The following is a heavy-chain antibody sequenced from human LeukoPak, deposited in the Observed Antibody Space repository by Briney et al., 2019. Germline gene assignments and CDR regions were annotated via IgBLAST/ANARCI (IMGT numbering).Heavy chain of an antibody. CDR1: GFTFSSYR. D-gene: IGHD3-3*01. CDR2: INSNGSST. Sequence: GGSLRLSCAASGFTFSSYRMHWVRQAPGKGLVWVSRINSNGSSTSYADSVKGRFTISRDNAKNTLYLQMNSLRAEDTAVYYCASPRAYYDFWSAESGAFDIWGQGTMVTVSS. V-gene: IGHV3-74*01. J-gene: IGHJ3*02. CDR3: ASPRAYYDFWSAESGAFDI.